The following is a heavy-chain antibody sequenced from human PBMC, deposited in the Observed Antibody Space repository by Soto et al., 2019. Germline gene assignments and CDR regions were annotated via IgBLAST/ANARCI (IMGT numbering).Heavy chain of an antibody. Sequence: SETLSLTCTVSGGSISSGGYYWSWIRQHPGKGLEWIGYIYYSGSTYYNPSLKSRVTISVDTSKNQFSLKLSSVTAADTAVYYRAREQKGASPQSYGMDVWGQGTTVTVSS. D-gene: IGHD1-26*01. V-gene: IGHV4-31*03. CDR1: GGSISSGGYY. CDR2: IYYSGST. CDR3: AREQKGASPQSYGMDV. J-gene: IGHJ6*02.